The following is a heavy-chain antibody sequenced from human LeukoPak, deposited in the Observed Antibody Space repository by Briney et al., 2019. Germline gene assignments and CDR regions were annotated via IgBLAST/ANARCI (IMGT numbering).Heavy chain of an antibody. CDR1: GFTFSTYA. CDR3: VKGGTLVRGIIDY. J-gene: IGHJ4*02. V-gene: IGHV3-64D*06. Sequence: GGSLRLSCSASGFTFSTYAIHWVRQAPGKGLEYVSTISSNGDSTYYADSVKGRFTISRDNSRNTLYLQMSSLRAEDTAVYYCVKGGTLVRGIIDYWGQGTLVTVSS. D-gene: IGHD3-10*01. CDR2: ISSNGDST.